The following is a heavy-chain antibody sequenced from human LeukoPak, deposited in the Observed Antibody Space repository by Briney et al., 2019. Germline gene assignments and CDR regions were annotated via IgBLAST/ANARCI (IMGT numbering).Heavy chain of an antibody. Sequence: GGSLRLSCAVSGFTVSSNYMSWVRQAPGKGLEWVSVIYSGDSTDYADSVKGRFTISRDNSKNTLYLQMNSLRAEDTAVYYCARDESYWTNWRLDYSGQGTLVTVSS. D-gene: IGHD1/OR15-1a*01. J-gene: IGHJ4*02. CDR2: IYSGDST. CDR3: ARDESYWTNWRLDY. CDR1: GFTVSSNY. V-gene: IGHV3-66*01.